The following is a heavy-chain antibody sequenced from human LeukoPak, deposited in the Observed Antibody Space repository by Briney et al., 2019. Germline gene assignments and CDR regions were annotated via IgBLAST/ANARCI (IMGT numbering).Heavy chain of an antibody. CDR3: TKSHLIAANIFEF. J-gene: IGHJ4*02. CDR2: ISGSDGST. Sequence: GGSLRLSCAASGFTFSNYAMSWVRQAPGKGLEWVSTISGSDGSTYYADSVKGRFTISRDNPKNSLYLQMTSLRAEDTAVYYCTKSHLIAANIFEFWGQGALVAVSS. V-gene: IGHV3-23*01. D-gene: IGHD2-15*01. CDR1: GFTFSNYA.